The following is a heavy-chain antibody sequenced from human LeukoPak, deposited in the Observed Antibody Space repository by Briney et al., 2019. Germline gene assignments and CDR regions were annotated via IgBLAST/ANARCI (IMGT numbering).Heavy chain of an antibody. CDR1: GFTFSGYW. J-gene: IGHJ4*02. V-gene: IGHV3-7*01. CDR3: AKDLQAYCGGDCYESPFDY. Sequence: GGSLRLSCAASGFTFSGYWMNWVRQAPGKGLEWVANIKQDGSEKYYADSVKGRFTISKDNSKNTLYLQMNSLRAEDTAVYYCAKDLQAYCGGDCYESPFDYWGQGTLVTVSS. CDR2: IKQDGSEK. D-gene: IGHD2-21*02.